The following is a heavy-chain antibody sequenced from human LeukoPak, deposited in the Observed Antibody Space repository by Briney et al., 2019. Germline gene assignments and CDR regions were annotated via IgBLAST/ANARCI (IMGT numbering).Heavy chain of an antibody. CDR2: ISAYNGNT. V-gene: IGHV1-18*01. CDR3: ARDIAARLGYYYYCMDV. CDR1: GYTFTSYG. J-gene: IGHJ6*03. D-gene: IGHD6-6*01. Sequence: GASVKVSCKASGYTFTSYGISWVRQAPGQGLEWMGWISAYNGNTNYAQKLQGRVTMTTDTSTSTAYMELRSLRSDDTAVYYCARDIAARLGYYYYCMDVWGKGTTVTVSS.